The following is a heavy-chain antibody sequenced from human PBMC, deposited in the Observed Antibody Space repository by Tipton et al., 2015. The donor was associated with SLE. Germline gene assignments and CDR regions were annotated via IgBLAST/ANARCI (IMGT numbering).Heavy chain of an antibody. V-gene: IGHV4-39*01. CDR1: GGSISSSSYY. J-gene: IGHJ3*01. CDR3: ATTGGYCSANSCASDSFDF. D-gene: IGHD2-15*01. Sequence: TLSLTCTVSGGSISSSSYYWGWIRQPPGKGLEWIANIYYRGSTYYNLPLRSRVSISGDTSKNQFSLKLSYVTAADPAVYFWATTGGYCSANSCASDSFDFWGHGTMVTVSS. CDR2: IYYRGST.